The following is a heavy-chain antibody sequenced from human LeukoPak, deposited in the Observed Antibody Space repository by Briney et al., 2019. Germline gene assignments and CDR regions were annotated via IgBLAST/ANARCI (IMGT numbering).Heavy chain of an antibody. D-gene: IGHD5-24*01. CDR1: GFTFSSYE. J-gene: IGHJ4*02. CDR2: ISSSGTTK. Sequence: GGALRLSCTASGFTFSSYEMNWVRQAPGKGLEWVSYISSSGTTKYYADSVEGRFTISRDNAKNSLHLQMNSLRAEDTAVYYCAREGKPTDGYTGAFDNWGQGTLVTVSS. V-gene: IGHV3-48*03. CDR3: AREGKPTDGYTGAFDN.